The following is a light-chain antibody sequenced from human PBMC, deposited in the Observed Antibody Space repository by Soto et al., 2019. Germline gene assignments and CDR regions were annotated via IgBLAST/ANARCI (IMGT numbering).Light chain of an antibody. CDR3: QHYGSSRWT. J-gene: IGKJ1*01. V-gene: IGKV3-20*01. CDR2: GAS. CDR1: QSVSSTY. Sequence: EIVLTQSPGTLSLSPGERATLSCRASQSVSSTYLAWYQQKPGQAPRLLIYGASSRATGIPDRFSGSGSGTDFTLTISRLEPEDFAVYYCQHYGSSRWTFGQGTSVDI.